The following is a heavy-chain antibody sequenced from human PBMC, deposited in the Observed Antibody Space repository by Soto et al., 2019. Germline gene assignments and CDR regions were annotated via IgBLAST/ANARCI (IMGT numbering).Heavy chain of an antibody. J-gene: IGHJ6*02. CDR1: GFTFRSSA. CDR2: LVVGTGNT. D-gene: IGHD2-15*01. Sequence: ASVKVSFKTSGFTFRSSAVQWLRQARGQRLEWIGRLVVGTGNTNYAQKFQQRVTISSDRSTNTVPMELSSLTSEDTAVYYCATGAYCSGGSCSDYYYYYYGMDLWGQGTTVTVSS. CDR3: ATGAYCSGGSCSDYYYYYYGMDL. V-gene: IGHV1-58*01.